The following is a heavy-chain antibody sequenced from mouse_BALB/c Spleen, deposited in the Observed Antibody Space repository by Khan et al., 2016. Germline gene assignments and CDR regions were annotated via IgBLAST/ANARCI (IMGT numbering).Heavy chain of an antibody. V-gene: IGHV10S3*01. J-gene: IGHJ3*01. CDR1: GFTFNTNA. CDR2: IRSISNNYAT. D-gene: IGHD1-2*01. Sequence: EVQLVESGGGLVQPKGSLKLSCAASGFTFNTNAMNWVRQAPGKGLEWVARIRSISNNYATYYADSVKDRFTISRDDSQSILYLQMNNLETEDTAMYYCVGYPFAYWGQGTLVTVSA. CDR3: VGYPFAY.